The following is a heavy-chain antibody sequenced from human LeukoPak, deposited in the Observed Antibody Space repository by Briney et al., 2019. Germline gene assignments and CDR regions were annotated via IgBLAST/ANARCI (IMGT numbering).Heavy chain of an antibody. Sequence: GASVKVSCKVSGYTLTELSMHWVRQAPGKGLEWMGGFDPEDGETIYAQKFQGRVTMTEDTSTDTAHMELSSLRSEDTAVYYCATVSGNTLLGEFDHWGQGTLVTVSS. CDR3: ATVSGNTLLGEFDH. CDR2: FDPEDGET. D-gene: IGHD1-26*01. CDR1: GYTLTELS. V-gene: IGHV1-24*01. J-gene: IGHJ4*02.